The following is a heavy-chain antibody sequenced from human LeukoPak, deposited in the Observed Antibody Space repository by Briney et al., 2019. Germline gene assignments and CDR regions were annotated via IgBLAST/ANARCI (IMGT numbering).Heavy chain of an antibody. D-gene: IGHD4-17*01. CDR3: AKGRGTTVTSAANY. CDR1: GFTLSSYA. J-gene: IGHJ4*02. CDR2: ISGSNDRT. V-gene: IGHV3-23*01. Sequence: PGGSLRLSCAASGFTLSSYAMSWVRQAPGKGLEWVSSISGSNDRTYYADSVKDRFTISRDNSKNTLSMQMNSLRAEDTAVYYCAKGRGTTVTSAANYWGQGTLVTVSS.